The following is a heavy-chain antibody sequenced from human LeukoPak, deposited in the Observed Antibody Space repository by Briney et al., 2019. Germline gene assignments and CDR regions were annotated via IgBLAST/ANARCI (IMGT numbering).Heavy chain of an antibody. J-gene: IGHJ6*02. CDR2: IYYSGTT. CDR3: AREDPQTTVPEGMDV. Sequence: SETLSLTCTVSGGSISHYYWSWIRQSPGKGLEWIGYIYYSGTTNYNPSLKSRVTISVDASRNQFSLQLRSVTAADTAVYYCAREDPQTTVPEGMDVWGQGTTVIVSS. D-gene: IGHD4-17*01. V-gene: IGHV4-59*01. CDR1: GGSISHYY.